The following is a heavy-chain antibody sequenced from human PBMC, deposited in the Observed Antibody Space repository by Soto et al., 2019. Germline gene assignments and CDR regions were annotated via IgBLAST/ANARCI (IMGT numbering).Heavy chain of an antibody. CDR2: ISFHGTNK. J-gene: IGHJ4*02. CDR1: GFTFSSYA. CDR3: ARDGRAYSGQDSLDF. V-gene: IGHV3-30-3*01. D-gene: IGHD5-12*01. Sequence: PGGSLRLSCAASGFTFSSYAMHWVRQAPGEGLEWVAVISFHGTNKNYADSVKGRFTVSRDNSNNTVFLEMNSLRPEDTAMYYCARDGRAYSGQDSLDFWGQGTPVT.